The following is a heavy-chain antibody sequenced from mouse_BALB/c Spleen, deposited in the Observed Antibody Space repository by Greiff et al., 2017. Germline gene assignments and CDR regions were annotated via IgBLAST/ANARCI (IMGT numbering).Heavy chain of an antibody. J-gene: IGHJ3*01. CDR3: GRSVEYEAWCAY. CDR1: GFTFSSFG. D-gene: IGHD2-14*01. V-gene: IGHV5-17*02. CDR2: ISSGSSTI. Sequence: VKLVESGGGLVPPGGSRQLSCAASGFTFSSFGMHWDRQAPEKGLEWVAYISSGSSTIYYADTVKGRFTISRDNPKNTLFLQMTSLRSEDTAMYYCGRSVEYEAWCAYWGQGTLVTVSA.